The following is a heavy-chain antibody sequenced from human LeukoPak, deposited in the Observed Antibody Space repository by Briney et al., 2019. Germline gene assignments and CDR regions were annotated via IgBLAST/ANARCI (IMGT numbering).Heavy chain of an antibody. CDR3: ARGGGYYDSSGYYSDY. CDR1: GYTFTGYY. J-gene: IGHJ4*02. Sequence: ASVKVSCKASGYTFTGYYMHWVRQAPGQGLEWIGWINPNSGGTNYAQKFQGRVTMTRDTSISTAYMELSRLRSDDTAVYYCARGGGYYDSSGYYSDYWGRGTLVTVSS. V-gene: IGHV1-2*02. CDR2: INPNSGGT. D-gene: IGHD3-22*01.